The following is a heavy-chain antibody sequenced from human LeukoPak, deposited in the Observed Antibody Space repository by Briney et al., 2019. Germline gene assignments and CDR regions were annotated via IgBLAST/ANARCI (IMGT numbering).Heavy chain of an antibody. J-gene: IGHJ5*02. V-gene: IGHV3-23*01. CDR1: EFTFSNYA. D-gene: IGHD1-14*01. Sequence: GGSLRLSCAASEFTFSNYAMNWVRQAQGKGLEWVSGISGGAGTTYYAYSVKGRFTISRDNSKNTLCLQMDILRAEDTALYYCAKVSGIDHYHWNDPWGQGTLVTVSS. CDR2: ISGGAGTT. CDR3: AKVSGIDHYHWNDP.